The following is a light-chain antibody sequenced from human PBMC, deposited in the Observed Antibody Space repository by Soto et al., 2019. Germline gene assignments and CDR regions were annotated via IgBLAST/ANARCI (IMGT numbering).Light chain of an antibody. V-gene: IGKV3-15*01. CDR2: GAS. CDR1: QSVSSN. J-gene: IGKJ1*01. Sequence: EIVMTQSPATLSVSPGERATLSCTASQSVSSNLAWYQQKPGQAPMLLIYGASTRATGIPARFSGSGSGTEFTLTISSLQYEDFAVYYCQQYNNWPPKTFGQGTKVEIK. CDR3: QQYNNWPPKT.